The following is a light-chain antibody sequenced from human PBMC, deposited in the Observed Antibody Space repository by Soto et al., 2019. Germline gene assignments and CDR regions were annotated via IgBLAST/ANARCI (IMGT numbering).Light chain of an antibody. J-gene: IGLJ1*01. Sequence: QSVLTQPASVSGSPGQSITISCTGTSSDVGGYNYVSWYQQHPGKAPKLMIYEVSNRPSGVSNRFSGSKSGYTASLTISGLQAEDEADYYCSSYTSSSTLNYVFGTGTKVTVL. CDR1: SSDVGGYNY. CDR3: SSYTSSSTLNYV. V-gene: IGLV2-14*01. CDR2: EVS.